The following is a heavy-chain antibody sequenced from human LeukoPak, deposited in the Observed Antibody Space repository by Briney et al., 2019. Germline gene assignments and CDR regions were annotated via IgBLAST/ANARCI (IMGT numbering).Heavy chain of an antibody. V-gene: IGHV3-53*01. CDR1: GFTFSSYW. CDR2: IYSGGST. J-gene: IGHJ4*02. CDR3: ARTFSGWYFFDY. D-gene: IGHD6-19*01. Sequence: GGSLRLSCAASGFTFSSYWIHWVRQAPGKGLEWVSVIYSGGSTYYADSVKGRFTISRDNSKNTLYLQMNSLRAEDTAVYYCARTFSGWYFFDYWGQGTLVTVSS.